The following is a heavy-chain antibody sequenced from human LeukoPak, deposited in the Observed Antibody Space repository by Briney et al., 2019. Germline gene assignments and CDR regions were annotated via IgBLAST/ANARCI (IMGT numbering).Heavy chain of an antibody. Sequence: SETLSLTCTVSGGSISSSRDYWAWLRQPPGKGLEWIANIYYSGTTNYSPSLKSRVTMSVDKSNNQFSLKLTSVTAADTAVYYCARSPSGSSSRWFDPWGQGTLVTVSS. CDR3: ARSPSGSSSRWFDP. J-gene: IGHJ5*02. V-gene: IGHV4-39*07. D-gene: IGHD1-26*01. CDR1: GGSISSSRDY. CDR2: IYYSGTT.